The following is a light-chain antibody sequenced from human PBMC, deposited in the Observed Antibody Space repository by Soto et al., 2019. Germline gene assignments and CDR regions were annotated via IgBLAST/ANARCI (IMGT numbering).Light chain of an antibody. CDR1: SSNIGTNT. CDR2: SND. CDR3: ATWDDILNGVV. J-gene: IGLJ2*01. V-gene: IGLV1-44*01. Sequence: QSVLTQPPSASGTPGQRVSISCSGGSSNIGTNTVNWYQHLPGTAPKLLIFSNDERPSGVPDRLSGSKSGTSASLAISGLQSDDEADYYCATWDDILNGVVFGGGTKLTVL.